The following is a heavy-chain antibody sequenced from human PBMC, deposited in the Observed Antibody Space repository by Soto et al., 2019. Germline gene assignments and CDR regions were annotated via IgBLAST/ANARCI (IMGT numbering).Heavy chain of an antibody. CDR3: VHRRITMTFGY. CDR2: IYWNDDK. V-gene: IGHV2-5*01. CDR1: GFSLSTSGVG. J-gene: IGHJ4*02. Sequence: QITLKESGPTLVKPTQTLTLTSTFSGFSLSTSGVGVGWIRQPPGKALEWLALIYWNDDKRYSPSLKNRLTITKDTSKNQVVLTMTDMDPVDTATYYCVHRRITMTFGYWGQGSLVTVSS. D-gene: IGHD3-22*01.